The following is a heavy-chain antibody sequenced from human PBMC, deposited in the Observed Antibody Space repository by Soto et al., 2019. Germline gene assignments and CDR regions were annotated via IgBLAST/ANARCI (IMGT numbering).Heavy chain of an antibody. J-gene: IGHJ4*02. V-gene: IGHV4-31*11. Sequence: PSETLSLTCGVSGVFISSDAYYWSWIRQHPGKGLEWIGYMSHRGSTYYNPSLKSRVTTSADTSKNQFSLQLTSVTAADTAVYFCARYRFTDTWSKFDYWGQGTLVTVSS. CDR2: MSHRGST. CDR3: ARYRFTDTWSKFDY. D-gene: IGHD3-16*02. CDR1: GVFISSDAYY.